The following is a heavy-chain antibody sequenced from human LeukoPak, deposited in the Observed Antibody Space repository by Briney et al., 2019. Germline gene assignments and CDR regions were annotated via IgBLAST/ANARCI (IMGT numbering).Heavy chain of an antibody. Sequence: SESLSLTCIVSGGSIISYYWSWIRQPPGKGLEWIGYIYHSGSTNYNPSLKSRVTISVDTSKNQFSLKLSSVTAADTAVYYCANSYLYSYYYYMDVWGKGTTVTVSS. J-gene: IGHJ6*03. CDR2: IYHSGST. CDR3: ANSYLYSYYYYMDV. V-gene: IGHV4-59*01. D-gene: IGHD2-2*02. CDR1: GGSIISYY.